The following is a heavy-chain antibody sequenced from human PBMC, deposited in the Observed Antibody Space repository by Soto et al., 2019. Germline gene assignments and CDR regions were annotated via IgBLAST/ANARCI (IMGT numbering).Heavy chain of an antibody. CDR3: AREAIRATIFGVVIPHFDY. V-gene: IGHV1-69*13. D-gene: IGHD3-3*01. CDR1: GGTFSSYA. Sequence: GASVKVSCKASGGTFSSYAISWVRQAPGQGLEWMGGIIPIFGTANYAQKFQGRVTITADESTSTAYMELSSLRSEDTAVYYCAREAIRATIFGVVIPHFDYWGQGTLVTVSS. CDR2: IIPIFGTA. J-gene: IGHJ4*02.